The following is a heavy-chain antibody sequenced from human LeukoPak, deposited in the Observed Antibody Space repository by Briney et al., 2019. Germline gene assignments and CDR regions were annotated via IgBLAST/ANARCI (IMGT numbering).Heavy chain of an antibody. V-gene: IGHV1-18*01. J-gene: IGHJ3*02. CDR2: ISAYNGNT. D-gene: IGHD3-3*01. CDR1: GYTFTSYG. CDR3: ARVFYDFWSGYEYDAFDI. Sequence: ASVKVSCKASGYTFTSYGISWVRQAPGQGLEWMGWISAYNGNTNYAQKLQGRVAMTTDTSTSTAYMELRSLRSDDTAVYYCARVFYDFWSGYEYDAFDIWGQGTMVTVSS.